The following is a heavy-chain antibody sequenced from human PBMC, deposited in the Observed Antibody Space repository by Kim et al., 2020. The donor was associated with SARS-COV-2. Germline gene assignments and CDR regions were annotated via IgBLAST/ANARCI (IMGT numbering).Heavy chain of an antibody. CDR1: GGTFSSYA. CDR2: IIPIFGTA. J-gene: IGHJ6*02. CDR3: ARTPRIAVAAYYYGMDV. V-gene: IGHV1-69*13. Sequence: SVKVSCKASGGTFSSYAISWVRQAPGQGLEWMGGIIPIFGTANYAQKFQGRVTITADESTSTAYMELSSLRSEDTAVYYCARTPRIAVAAYYYGMDVGGRGTTVTVSS. D-gene: IGHD6-19*01.